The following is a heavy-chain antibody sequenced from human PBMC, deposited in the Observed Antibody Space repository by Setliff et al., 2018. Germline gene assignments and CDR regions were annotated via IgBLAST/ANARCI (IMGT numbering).Heavy chain of an antibody. CDR3: ARVKPFAMDV. V-gene: IGHV3-7*01. CDR2: INPHGSEK. CDR1: GLSYTNDW. J-gene: IGHJ6*02. Sequence: GSLRLSCTASGLSYTNDWVSWVRQAPGKGLEWLASINPHGSEKYYADSVKGRFTISRDNAKNSLSLQMNNLRSEDTAVYYCARVKPFAMDVWGQGTTVTVSS.